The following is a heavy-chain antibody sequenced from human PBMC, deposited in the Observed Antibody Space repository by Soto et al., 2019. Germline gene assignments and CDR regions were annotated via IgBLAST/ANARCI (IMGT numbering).Heavy chain of an antibody. J-gene: IGHJ4*02. Sequence: QVQLVQSGAEVKKPGSSVKVSCQASGGIFSSNAISWVRQAPGQGLEWMGGILPIFDTTHYAQKFQGRVTITADEYTSTAYMELSSLKSEDTALYYCATGGRGYSSAPRFYFEYCGQGTLVTVSS. V-gene: IGHV1-69*01. CDR2: ILPIFDTT. CDR3: ATGGRGYSSAPRFYFEY. D-gene: IGHD5-18*01. CDR1: GGIFSSNA.